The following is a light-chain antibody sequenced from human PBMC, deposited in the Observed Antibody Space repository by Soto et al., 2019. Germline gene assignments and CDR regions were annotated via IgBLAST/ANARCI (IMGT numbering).Light chain of an antibody. CDR1: QSVSSN. Sequence: EIVMTQSPATLSVSPGERATLSCRASQSVSSNLAWYQQKPGQAPRLLIHGASNTALGIPARFSGSGSGTDFTLTISRLEPEDFAVYYCQQYGSSPTWTFGQGTKVDIK. J-gene: IGKJ1*01. CDR2: GAS. V-gene: IGKV3-20*01. CDR3: QQYGSSPTWT.